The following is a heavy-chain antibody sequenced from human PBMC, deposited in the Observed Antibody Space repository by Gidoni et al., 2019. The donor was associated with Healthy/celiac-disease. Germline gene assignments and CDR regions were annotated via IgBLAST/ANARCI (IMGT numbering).Heavy chain of an antibody. V-gene: IGHV3-7*05. CDR2: IKQDGSEK. J-gene: IGHJ5*02. Sequence: EVQLGASGVGLVQPGGSLRLSCAASGFTFSSYWMSWVRKAPGKGLEWVANIKQDGSEKYYVDSVKGRCTISRDNAKHSLYLQMNSLRAEDTAVYYCAREVVGGWFDPWGQGTLVTVSS. CDR3: AREVVGGWFDP. D-gene: IGHD2-15*01. CDR1: GFTFSSYW.